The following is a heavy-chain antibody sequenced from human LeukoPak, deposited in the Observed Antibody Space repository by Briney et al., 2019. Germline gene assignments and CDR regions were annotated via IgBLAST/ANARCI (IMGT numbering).Heavy chain of an antibody. CDR3: ARPISSGWYITFDY. Sequence: GASVKVSCKASGYTFTGYYMHWVRQAPGQGLEWMGWINPNSGGTNYAQKFQGRVTMTRDTSISTAYMELSRLRSDDTAVYYCARPISSGWYITFDYWGQGTLVTVSS. CDR2: INPNSGGT. D-gene: IGHD6-19*01. J-gene: IGHJ4*02. CDR1: GYTFTGYY. V-gene: IGHV1-2*02.